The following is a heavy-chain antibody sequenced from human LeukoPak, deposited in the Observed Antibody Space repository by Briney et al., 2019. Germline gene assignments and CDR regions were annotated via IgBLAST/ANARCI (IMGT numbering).Heavy chain of an antibody. CDR2: ISGSGGST. D-gene: IGHD3-10*01. CDR1: GFTFSSYA. J-gene: IGHJ4*02. V-gene: IGHV3-23*01. CDR3: AKMVLWFGELMPAEFDY. Sequence: GGSLRLSCAASGFTFSSYAMSWVRQAPGKGLGWVSAISGSGGSTYYADSVKGRFTISRDNSKNTLYQQMNSLRAEDTAVYYCAKMVLWFGELMPAEFDYWGQGTLVTVSS.